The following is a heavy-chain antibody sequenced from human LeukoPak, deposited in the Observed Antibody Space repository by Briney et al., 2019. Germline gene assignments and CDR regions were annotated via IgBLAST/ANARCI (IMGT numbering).Heavy chain of an antibody. CDR1: GGSISSGSFY. CDR3: ARSYGSWSSYHYYYYMDV. J-gene: IGHJ6*03. Sequence: PSETLSLTCTVSGGSISSGSFYWSWIRQPAGKGLEWIGLIYTSGSANYNPSLKSRVTISVDTSKKQFSLNLSSVTAADTAVYYCARSYGSWSSYHYYYYMDVWGKGTTVTVSS. D-gene: IGHD6-19*01. CDR2: IYTSGSA. V-gene: IGHV4-61*02.